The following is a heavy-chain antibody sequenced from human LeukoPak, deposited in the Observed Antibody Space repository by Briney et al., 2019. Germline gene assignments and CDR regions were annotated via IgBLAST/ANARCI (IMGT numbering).Heavy chain of an antibody. D-gene: IGHD5-24*01. CDR2: IYYSGST. V-gene: IGHV4-59*08. Sequence: SETLSLTCTVSGGSISSYYWSWIRQPPGKGLEWIGYIYYSGSTNYNPSLKSRVTISVDTSKNQFSLKLSSVTAADTAVYYCARHFVRDGYNYWFGPWGQGTLVTVSS. J-gene: IGHJ5*02. CDR3: ARHFVRDGYNYWFGP. CDR1: GGSISSYY.